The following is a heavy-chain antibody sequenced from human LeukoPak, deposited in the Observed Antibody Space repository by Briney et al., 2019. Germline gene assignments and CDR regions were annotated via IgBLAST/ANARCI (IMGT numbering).Heavy chain of an antibody. J-gene: IGHJ4*02. CDR2: INNDGTAT. CDR3: ATVSEY. Sequence: GGSLRPSCAASGFTFNYFWMHWVRQVPGKGPVWVSGINNDGTATYYADSVKGRFTISRDNAKNTVYLQMNGLRAEDTSVYFCATVSEYWGQGTLVTVSS. CDR1: GFTFNYFW. V-gene: IGHV3-74*01.